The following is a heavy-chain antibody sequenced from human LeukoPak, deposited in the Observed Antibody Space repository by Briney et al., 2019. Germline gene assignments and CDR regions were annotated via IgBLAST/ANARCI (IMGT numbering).Heavy chain of an antibody. V-gene: IGHV3-48*03. J-gene: IGHJ4*02. CDR2: ISSSGSTI. D-gene: IGHD3-22*01. CDR3: ARDGYYYDSSGNN. CDR1: GFTFSSYE. Sequence: GGSLRLSCAASGFTFSSYEMNWVRQAPGKGLEWVSYISSSGSTIYYADSVKGRFTISRDNAKNSLYLQMNSLRAEDTAVYYCARDGYYYDSSGNNWGQGTPVTVSS.